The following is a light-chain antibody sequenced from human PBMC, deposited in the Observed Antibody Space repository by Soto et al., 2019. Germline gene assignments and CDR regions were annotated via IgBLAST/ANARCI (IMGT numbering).Light chain of an antibody. V-gene: IGKV3-11*01. CDR3: QQRYSWPRA. J-gene: IGKJ4*01. CDR2: DAS. Sequence: EIVLTQSPATLSLSPGGRATLSCRASQSITSYLAWYQQKPGQAPRLLIYDASNRATGVPARFSGSGSGTDFTLTISSLEPEDFAFYYCQQRYSWPRAFGGGTKVEIK. CDR1: QSITSY.